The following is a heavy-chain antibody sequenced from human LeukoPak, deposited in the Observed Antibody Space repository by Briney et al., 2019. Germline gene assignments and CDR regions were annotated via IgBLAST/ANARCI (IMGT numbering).Heavy chain of an antibody. D-gene: IGHD3-16*01. CDR3: ARVPHGVDY. CDR1: GFTFCDYY. Sequence: GGSLRLSCAASGFTFCDYYMSCIRQAPGKGVEWVSYMSSSGSTIYYADSVKGRFTISRDNAKNSLYLQMNSLRVEDTAAYYCARVPHGVDYWGQGTLVTVSS. CDR2: MSSSGSTI. J-gene: IGHJ4*02. V-gene: IGHV3-11*01.